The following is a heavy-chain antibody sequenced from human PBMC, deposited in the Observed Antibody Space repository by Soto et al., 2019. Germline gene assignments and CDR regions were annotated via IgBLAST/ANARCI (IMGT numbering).Heavy chain of an antibody. Sequence: QVQLQQWGAGLLKPSETLSLTCAVYGGSFSGYYWSWIRQPPGKGLEWIGEINHSGSTNYNPSLKSRVTISVDTSKNQFSLKLSSVTAADTAVYYCARGRVASGSYRGYYYYMDVWGKGTTVTVSS. D-gene: IGHD3-10*01. J-gene: IGHJ6*03. CDR1: GGSFSGYY. CDR3: ARGRVASGSYRGYYYYMDV. CDR2: INHSGST. V-gene: IGHV4-34*01.